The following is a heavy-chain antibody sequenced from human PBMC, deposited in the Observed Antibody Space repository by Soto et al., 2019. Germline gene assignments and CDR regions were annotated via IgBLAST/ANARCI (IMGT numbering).Heavy chain of an antibody. V-gene: IGHV4-59*01. Sequence: SETLSLTSTVSGGNISSYYWSWIRQPPGKGLEWIGYIYYSGSTNYNPSLKSRVTISVDTSKNQFSLKLSSVTAADTAVYYCARMRSYYYDSSGYYNWFDPWGQGTQVTVSS. J-gene: IGHJ5*02. CDR1: GGNISSYY. CDR2: IYYSGST. D-gene: IGHD3-22*01. CDR3: ARMRSYYYDSSGYYNWFDP.